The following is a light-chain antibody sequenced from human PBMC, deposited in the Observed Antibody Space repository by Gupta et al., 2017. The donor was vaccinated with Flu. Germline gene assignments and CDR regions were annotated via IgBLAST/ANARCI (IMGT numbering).Light chain of an antibody. CDR3: LQTFTVPWA. J-gene: IGKJ1*01. V-gene: IGKV1-39*01. CDR2: EAS. Sequence: DIQMTQSPPSLSASVRDRVTITCRTSQNIGNYLHWYQHRPGRAPELLIYEASTLQSGVPSRFSGSGSGTDFTLTISSLHPEDLATYYCLQTFTVPWAFGRGTKVEI. CDR1: QNIGNY.